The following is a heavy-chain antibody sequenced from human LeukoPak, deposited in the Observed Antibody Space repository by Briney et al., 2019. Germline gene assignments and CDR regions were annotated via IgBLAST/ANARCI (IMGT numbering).Heavy chain of an antibody. V-gene: IGHV3-48*01. D-gene: IGHD6-19*01. CDR1: GFTFSSYS. CDR3: AREQAVAGTLFDY. Sequence: GGSLRLSCAASGFTFSSYSMNWVRQAPGKGLEWVSYISSSSSTIYYADSVKGRFTISRDNAKNSLYLQMNSLRAEDTAVYYCAREQAVAGTLFDYWGQGTLVTVSS. CDR2: ISSSSSTI. J-gene: IGHJ4*02.